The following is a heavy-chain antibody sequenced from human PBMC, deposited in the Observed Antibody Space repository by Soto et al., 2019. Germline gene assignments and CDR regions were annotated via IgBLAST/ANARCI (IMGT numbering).Heavy chain of an antibody. D-gene: IGHD3-22*01. V-gene: IGHV1-18*01. CDR2: ISAYNGNT. CDR3: ARDYQKRKYYYDSSGYPPQLAFDI. J-gene: IGHJ3*02. CDR1: GYTFTGYG. Sequence: KVSCKAAGYTFTGYGISWVRQAKGQGLERMGWISAYNGNTNYAQKLQGRVTMTTDTSTSTAYMELRSLRSDDTAVYYCARDYQKRKYYYDSSGYPPQLAFDIWGQGTMVTVSS.